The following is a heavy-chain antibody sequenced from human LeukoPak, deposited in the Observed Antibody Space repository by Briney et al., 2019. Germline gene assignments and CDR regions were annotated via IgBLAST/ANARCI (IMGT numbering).Heavy chain of an antibody. CDR2: IHYSGST. J-gene: IGHJ4*02. D-gene: IGHD6-13*01. Sequence: SETLSLTCTVSGGSISSGGYYWSWIRQHPGKGLEWIGYIHYSGSTYYNPSLKSRVTISVDTSKNQFSLKLSSVTAADTAVYYCARGNVIAAAGLHYFDYWGQGTLVTVSS. V-gene: IGHV4-31*03. CDR3: ARGNVIAAAGLHYFDY. CDR1: GGSISSGGYY.